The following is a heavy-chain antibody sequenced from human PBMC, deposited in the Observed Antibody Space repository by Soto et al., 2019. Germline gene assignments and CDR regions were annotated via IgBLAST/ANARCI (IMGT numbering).Heavy chain of an antibody. CDR2: INPNSGGT. V-gene: IGHV1-2*04. Sequence: ASVKVSSKASGYTFTGYYMHWVRQAPGQGLEWMGWINPNSGGTNYAQKFQGWVTMTRDTSISTAYMELSRLRSDDTAVYYCARGIRARRSYDFWSGYSNRYYFDYWGQGTLVTVSS. D-gene: IGHD3-3*01. CDR1: GYTFTGYY. J-gene: IGHJ4*02. CDR3: ARGIRARRSYDFWSGYSNRYYFDY.